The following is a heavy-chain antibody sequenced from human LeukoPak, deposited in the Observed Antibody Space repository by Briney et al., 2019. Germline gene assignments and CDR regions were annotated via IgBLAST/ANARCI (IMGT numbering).Heavy chain of an antibody. CDR2: ISGSGDNT. CDR1: GFSFSSFA. V-gene: IGHV3-23*01. Sequence: GGSLRLSCAASGFSFSSFAMSWVRQAPGKGLEWVSAISGSGDNTHYADSVKGRFTISRDNSKNTLYLQVNTLRAEDTAVYYCAKDTMFYDILTGYPHFDYWGQGTLVTVSS. D-gene: IGHD3-9*01. J-gene: IGHJ4*02. CDR3: AKDTMFYDILTGYPHFDY.